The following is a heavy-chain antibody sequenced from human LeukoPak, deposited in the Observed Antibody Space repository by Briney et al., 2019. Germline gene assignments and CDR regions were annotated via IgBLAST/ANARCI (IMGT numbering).Heavy chain of an antibody. CDR3: AKSSYYDSSGYYREYYFDF. D-gene: IGHD3-22*01. V-gene: IGHV3-23*01. CDR1: RFTLSTYG. Sequence: GGSLRLSCAASRFTLSTYGMSWVRQAPGKGLEWVSSISGSGGSTNYADSVKGRFTISRDNSKNTLYLQMNSLRDEDTAVYYCAKSSYYDSSGYYREYYFDFWGQGTLVTVS. CDR2: ISGSGGST. J-gene: IGHJ4*02.